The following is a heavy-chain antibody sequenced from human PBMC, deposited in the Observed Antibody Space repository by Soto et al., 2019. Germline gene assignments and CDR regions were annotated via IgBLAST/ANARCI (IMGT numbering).Heavy chain of an antibody. J-gene: IGHJ3*01. CDR3: ARLGASRTLV. V-gene: IGHV4-59*01. CDR1: GGSIISYD. Sequence: LETQRHTCNVSGGSIISYDGSWIRQSPGKGLEWIGYVYYTGDTNYNPSLKSRVTISVDPSKSQFSLKLNSVIAADTAVYFCARLGASRTLVWGQGTMLTVSS. CDR2: VYYTGDT. D-gene: IGHD7-27*01.